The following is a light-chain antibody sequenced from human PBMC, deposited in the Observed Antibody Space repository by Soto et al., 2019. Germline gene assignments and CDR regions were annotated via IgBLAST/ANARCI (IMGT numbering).Light chain of an antibody. CDR1: QSVSSSD. Sequence: VLTQSPGTLSLPPGERATLSCRAGQSVSSSDLAWYQQKPDQAPRLLIYGASSRATGIPDRFSGSGSGTDFTLTISSLEPEDVAVYYCQHYRNSPLTFGGGTKVEIK. CDR2: GAS. V-gene: IGKV3-20*01. CDR3: QHYRNSPLT. J-gene: IGKJ4*01.